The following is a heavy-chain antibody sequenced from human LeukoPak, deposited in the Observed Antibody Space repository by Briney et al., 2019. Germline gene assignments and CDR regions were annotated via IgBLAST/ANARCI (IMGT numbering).Heavy chain of an antibody. J-gene: IGHJ4*02. V-gene: IGHV3-30-3*01. D-gene: IGHD2-2*01. CDR1: GFTFSSYA. CDR3: ARDRPIGGVPAVTSYYFDY. CDR2: ISYDGSNK. Sequence: GGSLRLSCAGSGFTFSSYAMRWVRQAPGKVLEWVVVISYDGSNKYYADSVKGRFTISRDNSKNTLYLQMNSLRAEDTAVYYCARDRPIGGVPAVTSYYFDYWGQRTLVTVSS.